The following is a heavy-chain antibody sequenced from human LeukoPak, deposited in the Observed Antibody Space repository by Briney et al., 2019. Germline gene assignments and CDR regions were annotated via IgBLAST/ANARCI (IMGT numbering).Heavy chain of an antibody. CDR2: INHSGST. J-gene: IGHJ4*02. D-gene: IGHD2-15*01. V-gene: IGHV4-34*01. CDR1: GGSFSGYY. CDR3: ASVNSTPYP. Sequence: SETLSLTCAVYGGSFSGYYWSWIRQPPGKGLEWIGEINHSGSTNYNPSLKSRVTISVDTSKNQFSLKLSPVTAADTAVYYCASVNSTPYPWGQGTLVTVSS.